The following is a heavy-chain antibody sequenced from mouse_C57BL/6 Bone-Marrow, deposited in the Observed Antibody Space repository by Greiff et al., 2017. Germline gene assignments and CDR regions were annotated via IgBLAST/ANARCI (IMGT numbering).Heavy chain of an antibody. CDR1: GFTITDDC. J-gene: IGHJ2*01. CDR2: IDPDNGDT. V-gene: IGHV14-4*01. CDR3: TSCYCGSRWFDY. Sequence: EVQLQQPGAELVRPGASVKLSCTASGFTITDDCMHWVKQRPEQGLEWIGWIDPDNGDTDYASKFQGKATITADTSSNTAYLQLSSLTSEDTAVYYCTSCYCGSRWFDYWGQGTTLTVSS. D-gene: IGHD1-1*01.